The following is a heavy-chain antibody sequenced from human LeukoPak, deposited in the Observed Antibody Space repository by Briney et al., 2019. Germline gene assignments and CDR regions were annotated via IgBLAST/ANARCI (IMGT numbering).Heavy chain of an antibody. CDR2: TVGSGT. Sequence: GGSLRLSCAASGFTFSNYAMTWVRQAPGKGLEWVSSTVGSGTYYADSVKGRFTISRDNSKNTLYLQMSSLRAEDTAVYYCARASTVVTPKDYWGQGTLVTVSS. D-gene: IGHD4-23*01. CDR3: ARASTVVTPKDY. V-gene: IGHV3-23*01. CDR1: GFTFSNYA. J-gene: IGHJ4*02.